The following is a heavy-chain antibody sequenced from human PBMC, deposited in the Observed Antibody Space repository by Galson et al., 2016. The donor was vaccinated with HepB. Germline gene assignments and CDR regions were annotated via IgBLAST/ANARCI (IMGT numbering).Heavy chain of an antibody. CDR1: GFTFADYT. J-gene: IGHJ6*02. Sequence: SLRLSCATSGFTFADYTWSWFRQAPGKGLEWVALIRGTTYGQTPNYAASVEGRFTVSRDDSQEIAYLEMGSLKTADTGVYYCTFVTIFRGAPRNFYYSGMGVWGRGTTVTVSS. CDR3: TFVTIFRGAPRNFYYSGMGV. CDR2: IRGTTYGQTP. V-gene: IGHV3-49*03. D-gene: IGHD3-10*01.